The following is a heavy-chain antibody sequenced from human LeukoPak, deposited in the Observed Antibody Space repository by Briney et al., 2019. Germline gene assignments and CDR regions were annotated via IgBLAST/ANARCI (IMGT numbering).Heavy chain of an antibody. J-gene: IGHJ4*02. V-gene: IGHV3-7*01. CDR1: GFMFSTYW. D-gene: IGHD3-3*01. CDR2: IKQDGSEK. Sequence: GGSLRLSCAASGFMFSTYWMSWVRQAPGKGLEWVANIKQDGSEKYYVDSVKGRFTISRDNAKNSLYLQMNSLRAEDTAVYYCAKTQSDFWSGYSVDYWGQGTLVTVSS. CDR3: AKTQSDFWSGYSVDY.